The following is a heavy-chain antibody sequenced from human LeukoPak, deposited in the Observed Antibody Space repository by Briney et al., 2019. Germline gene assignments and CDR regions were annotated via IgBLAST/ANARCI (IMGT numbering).Heavy chain of an antibody. D-gene: IGHD3-10*01. J-gene: IGHJ4*02. CDR2: ISADNANT. Sequence: ASVKVSCKASGYTFTSYGISWVRQAPGQGLEWMGWISADNANTKYSQKFQGRVSMTTDTSTSTAYMELSSLRSEDTAVYYCARTIYYGSGSYYNPSDYWGQGTLVTVSS. CDR1: GYTFTSYG. V-gene: IGHV1-18*01. CDR3: ARTIYYGSGSYYNPSDY.